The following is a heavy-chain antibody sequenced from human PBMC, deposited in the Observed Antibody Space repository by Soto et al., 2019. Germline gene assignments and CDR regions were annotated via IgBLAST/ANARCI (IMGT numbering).Heavy chain of an antibody. CDR3: ARWVGGSMFDNSGKYDS. D-gene: IGHD3-22*01. V-gene: IGHV3-30*03. CDR2: IAYDGSKT. Sequence: QVQLVESGGGVVQPGRSLRLTCAASGFTFSSNGMHWVRQAPGKGLEWVALIAYDGSKTYYGDSVRGRFTISRDNSENPPFLQMNSLRAEDTAVYYCARWVGGSMFDNSGKYDSWGQGTLVTVSS. CDR1: GFTFSSNG. J-gene: IGHJ5*01.